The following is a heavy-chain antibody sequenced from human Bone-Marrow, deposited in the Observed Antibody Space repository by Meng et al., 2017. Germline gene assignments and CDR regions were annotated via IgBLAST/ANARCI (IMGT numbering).Heavy chain of an antibody. CDR3: AGTFGGVIVIPSGY. CDR2: IYRDGSIT. J-gene: IGHJ4*02. Sequence: GESLKISCAASGFTFNNYWMHWLRQTPEKGLAWVSAIYRDGSITMYADSVKGRFTISRDNDKNSLYLQMNSLRAEDTAVYYCAGTFGGVIVIPSGYWGQGTLVTVSS. D-gene: IGHD3-16*02. V-gene: IGHV3-74*03. CDR1: GFTFNNYW.